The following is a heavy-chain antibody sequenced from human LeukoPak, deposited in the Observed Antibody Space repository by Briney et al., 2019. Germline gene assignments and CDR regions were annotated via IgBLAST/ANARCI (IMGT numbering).Heavy chain of an antibody. CDR3: ARARTVTLFYYYYMDV. Sequence: SETLSLTCTVSGGSISSYYWSWIRQPPGKGLEWIGYIYYSGSTNYNPSLKSRVTISVDTSKNQFSLKLSSVTAADTAVYYCARARTVTLFYYYYMDVWGKGTTVTVSS. D-gene: IGHD4-11*01. CDR1: GGSISSYY. CDR2: IYYSGST. J-gene: IGHJ6*03. V-gene: IGHV4-59*12.